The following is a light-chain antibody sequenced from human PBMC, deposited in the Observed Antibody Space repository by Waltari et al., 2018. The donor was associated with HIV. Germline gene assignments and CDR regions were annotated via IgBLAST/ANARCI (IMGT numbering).Light chain of an antibody. J-gene: IGKJ1*01. CDR3: QQYGSSPPGT. Sequence: ENVLTQSPGTLSLSPGERVTLSCRASQSVSSNYLAWYQQKPGQAPRLLIYGAFNMATGIPDRFRGSGSGTDFTLTISTLEPEDFAVYFCQQYGSSPPGTFGQGTKVEVK. CDR2: GAF. CDR1: QSVSSNY. V-gene: IGKV3-20*01.